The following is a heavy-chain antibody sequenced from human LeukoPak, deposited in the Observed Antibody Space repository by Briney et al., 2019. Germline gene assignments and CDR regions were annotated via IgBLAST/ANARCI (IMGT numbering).Heavy chain of an antibody. Sequence: ASVKVSCKASGYTFSNYGISWVRQAPGQGLEWMGWISGYNGNTDYAQKLQGRLTMTTDTSTSTAYMELRSLRSDDTAVYYCARRRLLPNGYRNSEQFYFDYWGQGTLVTVSS. V-gene: IGHV1-18*01. J-gene: IGHJ4*02. CDR3: ARRRLLPNGYRNSEQFYFDY. D-gene: IGHD6-13*01. CDR1: GYTFSNYG. CDR2: ISGYNGNT.